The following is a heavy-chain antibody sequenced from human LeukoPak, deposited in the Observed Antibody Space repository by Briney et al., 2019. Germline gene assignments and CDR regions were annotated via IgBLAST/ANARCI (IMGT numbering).Heavy chain of an antibody. D-gene: IGHD5-18*01. CDR2: INPNSGGT. Sequence: ASVKVSCKASGGTFTGYYMHWVRQAPGQGLEWMGRINPNSGGTNYAQKFQGRVTMTRDTSISTAYMELSRLTSDDTAVYYCARDSSYGYYYMGVWGKGTTVTVSS. J-gene: IGHJ6*03. CDR1: GGTFTGYY. CDR3: ARDSSYGYYYMGV. V-gene: IGHV1-2*06.